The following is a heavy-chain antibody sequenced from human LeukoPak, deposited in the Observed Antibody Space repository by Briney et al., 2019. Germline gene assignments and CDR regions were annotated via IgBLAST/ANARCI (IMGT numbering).Heavy chain of an antibody. CDR3: ARVRDGYNRCFDS. Sequence: PGGSLRLSCAASGFIFSSHSMNWVRQAPGKGLEWVANIKEDGSEKYYVDSVKGRFTISRDNAKNSLYLQMNSLRAEDTAVYLCARVRDGYNRCFDSWGQGTLVTVSS. D-gene: IGHD5-24*01. J-gene: IGHJ4*02. CDR2: IKEDGSEK. V-gene: IGHV3-7*05. CDR1: GFIFSSHS.